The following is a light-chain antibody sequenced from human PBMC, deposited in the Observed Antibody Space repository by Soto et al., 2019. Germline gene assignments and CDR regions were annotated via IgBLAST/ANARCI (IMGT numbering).Light chain of an antibody. J-gene: IGKJ4*01. CDR2: GAS. CDR3: QHYTNWPLT. Sequence: DIVMTQSPATLSVSPGERATLSCRASHSVSSRLAWYQQKPGQAPRLLIYGASTRATGLPARFSGSGSGTEFTLTISSLQSEDFAVYYCQHYTNWPLTFGGGTKVDIK. V-gene: IGKV3-15*01. CDR1: HSVSSR.